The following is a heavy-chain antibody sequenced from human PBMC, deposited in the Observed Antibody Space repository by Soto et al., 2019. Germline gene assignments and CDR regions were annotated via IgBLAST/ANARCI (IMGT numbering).Heavy chain of an antibody. CDR2: IKSKTDDGTT. CDR1: GFTFSNAW. CDR3: TTDPVESLNI. J-gene: IGHJ3*02. V-gene: IGHV3-15*01. Sequence: PGGSLRLSCAASGFTFSNAWMNWVRQAPGKGLEGVGRIKSKTDDGTTDYPAPVKGRFIISRDDSENTLYLQMNSLKTEDTAMYYCTTDPVESLNIWGQGTMVTVSS.